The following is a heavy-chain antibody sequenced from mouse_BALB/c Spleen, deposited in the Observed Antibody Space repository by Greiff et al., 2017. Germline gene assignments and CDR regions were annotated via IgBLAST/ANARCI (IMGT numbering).Heavy chain of an antibody. D-gene: IGHD2-4*01. Sequence: VQLQQSGAELVKPGASVKLSCTASGFNIKDTYMHWVKQRPEQGLEWIGRIDPANGNTKYDPKFQGKATITADTSSNTAYLQLSSLTSEDTAVYYCAPYDYPYYYAMDYWGQGTSVTVSS. J-gene: IGHJ4*01. CDR2: IDPANGNT. V-gene: IGHV14-3*02. CDR3: APYDYPYYYAMDY. CDR1: GFNIKDTY.